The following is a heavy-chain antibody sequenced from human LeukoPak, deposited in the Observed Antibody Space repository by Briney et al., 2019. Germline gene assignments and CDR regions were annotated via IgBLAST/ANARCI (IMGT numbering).Heavy chain of an antibody. J-gene: IGHJ4*02. Sequence: SSETLSLTCTVSGGSISSYYWSWIRQPAGKGLEWIGRIYTSGSTNYNPSLKSRVTMSVDTSKNQFSLKLSSVTAADTAVYCCARGSGVGYGDYEGFDYWGQGTLVTVSS. D-gene: IGHD4-17*01. CDR1: GGSISSYY. V-gene: IGHV4-4*07. CDR3: ARGSGVGYGDYEGFDY. CDR2: IYTSGST.